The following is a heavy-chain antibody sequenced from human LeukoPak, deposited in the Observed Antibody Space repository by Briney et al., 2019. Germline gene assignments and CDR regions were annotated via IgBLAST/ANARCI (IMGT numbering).Heavy chain of an antibody. CDR1: GFTFSSYG. D-gene: IGHD6-13*01. CDR2: LWYDGSNK. V-gene: IGHV3-33*06. J-gene: IGHJ4*02. CDR3: AKEIAAHFHY. Sequence: GGSLRLSCAASGFTFSSYGMHWVRQAPGKGLEWVAVLWYDGSNKYYADSVKGRFTISRDNSKNTLYLQMNSLRAEDTAVYYCAKEIAAHFHYWGQGALATVSS.